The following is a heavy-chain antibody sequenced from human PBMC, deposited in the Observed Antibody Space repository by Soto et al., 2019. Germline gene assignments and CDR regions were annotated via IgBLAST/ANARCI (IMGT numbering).Heavy chain of an antibody. CDR3: ARDGGNPRFYYYYDGMDV. Sequence: EVQLVESGGGLVQPGGSLRLSCAASGFTVSSNYMSWVRQAPGKGLEWVSVIYSGGSTYYADSVKGRFTISRDNSTTTQYLQMNSLRAEDTAVYYCARDGGNPRFYYYYDGMDVWGQGTTVTVSS. J-gene: IGHJ6*02. D-gene: IGHD3-16*01. CDR2: IYSGGST. CDR1: GFTVSSNY. V-gene: IGHV3-66*01.